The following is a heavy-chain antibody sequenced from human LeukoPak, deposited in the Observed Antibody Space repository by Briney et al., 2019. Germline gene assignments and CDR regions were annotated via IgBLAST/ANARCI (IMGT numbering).Heavy chain of an antibody. CDR2: MNPKTGNT. Sequence: ASVKVSCKASEYIFNGYDINWVRQATGQGLEWLGWMNPKTGNTGYAQKFQGRVTMTRNISITTAYMELSSLRSEDTAVYYCARPLDYYYYGMDVWGQGTTVTVSS. J-gene: IGHJ6*02. CDR1: EYIFNGYD. CDR3: ARPLDYYYYGMDV. V-gene: IGHV1-8*01.